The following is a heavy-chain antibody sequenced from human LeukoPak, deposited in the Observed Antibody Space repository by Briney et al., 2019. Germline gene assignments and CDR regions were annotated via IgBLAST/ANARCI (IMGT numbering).Heavy chain of an antibody. J-gene: IGHJ4*02. Sequence: PGGSLRLSCAASGLTGSHNYVSWVRQAPGKGLEWVSHITASGTAMFYADSVKGRFTISRDNAKNSLYLQMNSLRDEDTAVYYCAKDAGSGWNRVFDYWGQGTLVTVSS. CDR1: GLTGSHNY. CDR2: ITASGTAM. V-gene: IGHV3-11*01. D-gene: IGHD6-19*01. CDR3: AKDAGSGWNRVFDY.